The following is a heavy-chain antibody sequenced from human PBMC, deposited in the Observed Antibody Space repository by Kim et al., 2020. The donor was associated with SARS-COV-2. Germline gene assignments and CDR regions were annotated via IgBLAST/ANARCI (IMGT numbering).Heavy chain of an antibody. D-gene: IGHD3-3*01. V-gene: IGHV1-69*04. Sequence: AQKFQGRVTITADKFTSTAYMELSSLRSEDTAVYYCARGDTIFGEQFDPWGQGTLVTVSS. J-gene: IGHJ5*02. CDR3: ARGDTIFGEQFDP.